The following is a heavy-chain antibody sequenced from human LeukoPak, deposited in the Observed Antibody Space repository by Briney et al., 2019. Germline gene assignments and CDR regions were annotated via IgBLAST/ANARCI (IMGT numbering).Heavy chain of an antibody. D-gene: IGHD3-3*01. CDR1: GFTFSIYA. CDR2: ISGSGGST. CDR3: AKDSSYDFWSGYSDYYYGMDV. Sequence: PGGSLRLSCAASGFTFSIYAMSWVRQAPGKGLEWVSAISGSGGSTYYADSVKGRFTISRDNSKNTLYLQMNSLRAEDTAVYYCAKDSSYDFWSGYSDYYYGMDVWGQGTTVTVSS. V-gene: IGHV3-23*01. J-gene: IGHJ6*02.